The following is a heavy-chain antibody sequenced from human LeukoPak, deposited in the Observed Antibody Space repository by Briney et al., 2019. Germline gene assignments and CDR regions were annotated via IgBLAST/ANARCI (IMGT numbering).Heavy chain of an antibody. D-gene: IGHD3-16*01. V-gene: IGHV3-21*06. Sequence: GGSLRLSCTASGFTFGDYAMSWFRQAPGKGLEWVSSISTSRSYIYYADSVKGRFTISRDNAKNSLFLQMNSLRAEDTAVYYCARGGDHPTFLFQYMDVWGKGTTVTVSS. CDR1: GFTFGDYA. CDR3: ARGGDHPTFLFQYMDV. J-gene: IGHJ6*03. CDR2: ISTSRSYI.